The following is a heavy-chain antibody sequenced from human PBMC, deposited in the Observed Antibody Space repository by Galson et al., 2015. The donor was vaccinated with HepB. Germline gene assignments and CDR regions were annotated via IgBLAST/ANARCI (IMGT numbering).Heavy chain of an antibody. D-gene: IGHD1-26*01. J-gene: IGHJ4*02. CDR1: GFTFSSYG. CDR2: ISNDGRHN. CDR3: AKDKRVGATHAYLDY. Sequence: SLRLSCAGSGFTFSSYGMHWVRQAPGKGLEWVALISNDGRHNYYADSVKGRFSISRDNSNNTLYLQMDSLRTEDTAVYFCAKDKRVGATHAYLDYWGQGSLVTVSS. V-gene: IGHV3-30*18.